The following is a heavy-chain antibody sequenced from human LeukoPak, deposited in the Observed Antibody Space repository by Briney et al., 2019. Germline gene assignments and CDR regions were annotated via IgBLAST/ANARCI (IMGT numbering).Heavy chain of an antibody. CDR3: ARESPDDYVWGSYRLGY. CDR1: GFTFSSYS. CDR2: ISSSSSTI. D-gene: IGHD3-16*02. V-gene: IGHV3-48*01. Sequence: PGGSLRLSCAASGFTFSSYSMNWVRQAPGKGLEWVSYISSSSSTIYYADSVKGRFTISRDNAKNSLYLQMNSLRAEDTAVYYCARESPDDYVWGSYRLGYWGQGTLVTVSS. J-gene: IGHJ4*02.